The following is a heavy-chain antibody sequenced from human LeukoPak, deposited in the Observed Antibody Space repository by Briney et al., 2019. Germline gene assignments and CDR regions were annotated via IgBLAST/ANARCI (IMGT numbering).Heavy chain of an antibody. CDR3: ARGWGGHGRSWGALDF. CDR1: GFNFKNYD. Sequence: PGGSLRLSCAASGFNFKNYDFHWVRQVAGKRLEWVAGIGTVADTFYPDSVMGRFTISGENAKNSFYLQMNSLRAGDTAVYYCARGWGGHGRSWGALDFWGQGILVTVSS. CDR2: IGTVADT. V-gene: IGHV3-13*01. J-gene: IGHJ4*02. D-gene: IGHD3-16*01.